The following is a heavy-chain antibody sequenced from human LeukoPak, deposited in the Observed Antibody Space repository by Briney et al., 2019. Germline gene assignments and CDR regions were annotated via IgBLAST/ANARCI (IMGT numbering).Heavy chain of an antibody. V-gene: IGHV3-21*01. Sequence: GGSLRLSCATSGFTFSSSTFGSYTMNWVRQAPGKGLEWVSSISSTGTYIYYTDSVKGRFTISRDIANSLLYLQMNSLRADDTAVYYCARDLDYSTGFDYWGQGTLVTVSP. D-gene: IGHD4-11*01. CDR2: ISSTGTYI. J-gene: IGHJ4*02. CDR1: GFTFSSSTFGSYT. CDR3: ARDLDYSTGFDY.